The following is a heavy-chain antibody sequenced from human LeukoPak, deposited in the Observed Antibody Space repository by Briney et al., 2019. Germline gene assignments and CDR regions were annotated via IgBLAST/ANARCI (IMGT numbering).Heavy chain of an antibody. V-gene: IGHV4-34*01. D-gene: IGHD5-18*01. CDR3: ASPGGYSYGSYTGLWFDP. J-gene: IGHJ5*02. CDR1: GGSFSGYY. Sequence: PSESLSLTCAVYGGSFSGYYWSWIRQPPGKGLEWIGEINHSGSTNYNPSLKSRVTISVDTSKNQFSLKLSSVTAADTAVYYCASPGGYSYGSYTGLWFDPWGQGTLVTVSS. CDR2: INHSGST.